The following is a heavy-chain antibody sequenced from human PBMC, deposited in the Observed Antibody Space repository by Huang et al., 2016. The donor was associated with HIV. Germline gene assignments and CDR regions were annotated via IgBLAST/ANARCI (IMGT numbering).Heavy chain of an antibody. D-gene: IGHD6-13*01. J-gene: IGHJ4*01. Sequence: QVHLVQPGAEVKKPGSSVKVSCKASGGTFSSLAISWVRQAPGQGLEWMGEIIPIFETANDAQKFQGRVTISADESTKTAYMELNSLRSEDTAVFYCAVGTRSSWFYDYWGQGTLVTVSS. CDR1: GGTFSSLA. CDR3: AVGTRSSWFYDY. CDR2: IIPIFETA. V-gene: IGHV1-69*12.